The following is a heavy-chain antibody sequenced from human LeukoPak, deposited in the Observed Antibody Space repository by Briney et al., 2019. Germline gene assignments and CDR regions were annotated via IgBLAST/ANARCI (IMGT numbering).Heavy chain of an antibody. V-gene: IGHV3-30*18. CDR2: ISYDGSNK. J-gene: IGHJ3*02. CDR3: AKVLSGLRYFDWLSDAFDI. CDR1: GFTFSSYG. Sequence: GGSLRLSCAASGFTFSSYGTHWVRQAPGKGLEWVAVISYDGSNKYYADSVKGRFTISRDNSKNTLYLQMNSLRAEDTAVYYCAKVLSGLRYFDWLSDAFDIWGQGTMVTVSS. D-gene: IGHD3-9*01.